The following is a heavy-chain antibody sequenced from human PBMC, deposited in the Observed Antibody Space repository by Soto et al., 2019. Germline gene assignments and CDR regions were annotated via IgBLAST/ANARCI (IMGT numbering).Heavy chain of an antibody. D-gene: IGHD5-12*01. CDR3: ARDPQRRDGYNFDS. Sequence: QVQLVESGGGLVEPGGSLRLSCAASGFIFTDYSLSWIRQAPGKGLEWVSYITKGGETTQHAYSVKGRFTISRDNAKKVLFLQMNSLRAEDTAVYYCARDPQRRDGYNFDSWGRGTLVTVSS. CDR2: ITKGGETT. CDR1: GFIFTDYS. V-gene: IGHV3-11*01. J-gene: IGHJ4*02.